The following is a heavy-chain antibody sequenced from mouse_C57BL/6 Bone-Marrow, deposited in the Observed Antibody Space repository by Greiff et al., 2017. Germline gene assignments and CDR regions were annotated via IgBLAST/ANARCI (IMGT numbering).Heavy chain of an antibody. CDR1: GYTFTSYW. CDR3: ARRGLTGTYWCAD. Sequence: QVQLKQPGAELVRPGSSVKLSCKASGYTFTSYWMHWVKQRPIQGLEWIGNIDPSDSETHYNQKFKDKATLTVDKSSSTAYMQLSSLTSEDSAVYYCARRGLTGTYWCADGGKGTLVTVSA. D-gene: IGHD4-1*01. V-gene: IGHV1-52*01. J-gene: IGHJ3*01. CDR2: IDPSDSET.